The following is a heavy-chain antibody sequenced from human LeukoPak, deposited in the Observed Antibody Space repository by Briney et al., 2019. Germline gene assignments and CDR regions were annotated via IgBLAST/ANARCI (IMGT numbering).Heavy chain of an antibody. CDR3: EPDTVATRGPTTDY. Sequence: PGGSLRLSCAASGFTFSSYGMHWVRQAPGKGLEWVAFIRYDGSNKHYADSVKGRFTISRGNSKNTLYLQMNSLRAEDTAVYYCEPDTVATRGPTTDYWGQGTLVTVSS. J-gene: IGHJ4*02. CDR2: IRYDGSNK. V-gene: IGHV3-30*02. CDR1: GFTFSSYG. D-gene: IGHD5-12*01.